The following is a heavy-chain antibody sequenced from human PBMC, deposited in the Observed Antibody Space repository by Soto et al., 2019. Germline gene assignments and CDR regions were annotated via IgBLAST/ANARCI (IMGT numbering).Heavy chain of an antibody. D-gene: IGHD4-17*01. V-gene: IGHV4-4*08. CDR2: IYNTGTT. CDR3: ANLPPWRATTFAP. Sequence: PSENLSLTCTVSGASISSYYWSWIRQPPGKGLEWIAYIYNTGTTKYNPSLKSRVTISEDTSKNQFSLKLTSVTAADTAVYYCANLPPWRATTFAPWGQGTLVTLSS. CDR1: GASISSYY. J-gene: IGHJ5*02.